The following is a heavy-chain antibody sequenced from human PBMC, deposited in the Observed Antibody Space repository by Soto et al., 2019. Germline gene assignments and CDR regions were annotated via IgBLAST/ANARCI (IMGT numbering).Heavy chain of an antibody. J-gene: IGHJ3*01. CDR2: VNAHNHIT. Sequence: QLVQSGAEVKKPGASMKVSCQASGYSFDSFGISWVRQAPGQGLEWMGRVNAHNHITKYAQKFQDRVTITRDTSTSTDYLEVRSLRSDDTAVYYCARDLRVGVNSDACDVWGQGTMVTVSS. CDR3: ARDLRVGVNSDACDV. V-gene: IGHV1-18*01. CDR1: GYSFDSFG. D-gene: IGHD3-3*01.